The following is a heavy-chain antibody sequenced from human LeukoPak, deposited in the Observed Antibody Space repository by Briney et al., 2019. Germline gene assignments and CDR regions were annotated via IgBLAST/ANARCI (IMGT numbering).Heavy chain of an antibody. CDR3: ARGGNSSWDY. J-gene: IGHJ4*02. Sequence: PGGSLRLSCAASGFVFSNYWMSWVRQAPGKGLEWVANIKPDGTEKYYVDSLKGRFTISRDNAKNSLYLQVNSLRVEDTAVYYCARGGNSSWDYWGQGALVTVSS. CDR1: GFVFSNYW. V-gene: IGHV3-7*01. D-gene: IGHD6-6*01. CDR2: IKPDGTEK.